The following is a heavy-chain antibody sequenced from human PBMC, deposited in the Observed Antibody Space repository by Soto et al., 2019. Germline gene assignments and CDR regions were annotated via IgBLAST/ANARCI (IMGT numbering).Heavy chain of an antibody. CDR2: INHSGST. V-gene: IGHV4-34*01. Sequence: QVQLQQWGAGLLKPSETLSLTCAVYGGSFSGYYWSWIRQPPGKGLEWIGEINHSGSTNYNPSLKSRVTISVDTSKNQFSLKLSSVTAADTAVYYCARCRDYYDSSGKPIDYWGQGTLVTVSS. J-gene: IGHJ4*02. CDR3: ARCRDYYDSSGKPIDY. CDR1: GGSFSGYY. D-gene: IGHD3-22*01.